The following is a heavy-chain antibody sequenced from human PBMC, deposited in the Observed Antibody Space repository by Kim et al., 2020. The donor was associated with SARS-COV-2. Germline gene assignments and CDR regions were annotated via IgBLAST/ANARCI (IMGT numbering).Heavy chain of an antibody. CDR3: ARDPGGIFGAYFDY. CDR2: ISAYNGNT. CDR1: GYTFTSYG. J-gene: IGHJ4*02. D-gene: IGHD3-3*01. V-gene: IGHV1-18*01. Sequence: ASVKVSCKASGYTFTSYGFSWVRLAPGQGLEWMGWISAYNGNTNYAQKLQGRVTMTTDTSTSTAYMELRSLRSDDTAVYYCARDPGGIFGAYFDYWGQGTLVTVSS.